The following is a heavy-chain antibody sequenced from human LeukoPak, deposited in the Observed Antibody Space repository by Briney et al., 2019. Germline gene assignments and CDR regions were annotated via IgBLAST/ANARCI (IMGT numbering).Heavy chain of an antibody. Sequence: GGSLRLSCAASGFTFSSYAMHWVRQAPGKGLEWVAVISYDGSNKYYADSVKGRFTISRDNSKNTLYLQMNSLRAEDTAVYYCARDFVPGIAAAGTGNYWGQGTLVTVSS. CDR1: GFTFSSYA. CDR2: ISYDGSNK. J-gene: IGHJ4*02. CDR3: ARDFVPGIAAAGTGNY. V-gene: IGHV3-30-3*01. D-gene: IGHD6-13*01.